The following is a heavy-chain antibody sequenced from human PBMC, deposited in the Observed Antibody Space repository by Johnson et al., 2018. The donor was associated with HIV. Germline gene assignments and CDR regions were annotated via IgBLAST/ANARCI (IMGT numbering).Heavy chain of an antibody. CDR1: GFTVSNNY. Sequence: AQLVESGGALVQPGGSLRLSCAASGFTVSNNYMSWVRQAPGKGLEWVSIIYSGDTTYYADSVKGRFTISRDNSRNTLYLQMSSLRAEDTAVYYCAKDEAQTLASAGRDAFDFWGQGTAVTV. CDR3: AKDEAQTLASAGRDAFDF. D-gene: IGHD6-13*01. CDR2: IYSGDTT. V-gene: IGHV3-66*01. J-gene: IGHJ3*01.